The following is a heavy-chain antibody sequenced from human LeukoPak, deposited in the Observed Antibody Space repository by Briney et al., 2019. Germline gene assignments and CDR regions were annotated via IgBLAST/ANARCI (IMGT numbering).Heavy chain of an antibody. D-gene: IGHD2-15*01. V-gene: IGHV4-4*07. CDR2: IYTSGST. J-gene: IGHJ4*02. Sequence: PSETLSLTCTVSGVSISSYYWSWIRQPAGKGLEWIGRIYTSGSTNYNPSLKSRVTMSVDTSKNQFSLKLTSVTAADTAVYFCARLEYCSGGSCCGDYWGQGILVTVSS. CDR3: ARLEYCSGGSCCGDY. CDR1: GVSISSYY.